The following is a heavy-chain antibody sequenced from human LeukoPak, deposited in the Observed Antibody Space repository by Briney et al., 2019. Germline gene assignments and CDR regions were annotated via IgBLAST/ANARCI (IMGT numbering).Heavy chain of an antibody. CDR2: ISSSSSTI. V-gene: IGHV3-48*01. CDR3: ARDNHRTHDYGDYVDY. J-gene: IGHJ4*02. Sequence: GGPLRLSCAASGFTFSSYSMNWVRQAPGKGLEWVSYISSSSSTIYYADSVKGRFTISRDNAKNSLYLQMNSLRAEDTAVYYCARDNHRTHDYGDYVDYWGQGTLVTVSS. CDR1: GFTFSSYS. D-gene: IGHD4-17*01.